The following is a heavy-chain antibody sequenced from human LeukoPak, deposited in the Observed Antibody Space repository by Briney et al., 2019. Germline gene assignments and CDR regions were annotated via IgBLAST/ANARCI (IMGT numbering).Heavy chain of an antibody. CDR2: ISTGGRTI. J-gene: IGHJ4*02. V-gene: IGHV3-11*01. Sequence: PGGSLRLSCAASGFNFSDYYMSWIRQAPGKGLEWVSYISTGGRTIYYADSVKGRFTISRDNAKNSLYLQMNSLRAEDTAVYYCARADGSGYPPSNWGQGTLVTVSS. D-gene: IGHD3-22*01. CDR3: ARADGSGYPPSN. CDR1: GFNFSDYY.